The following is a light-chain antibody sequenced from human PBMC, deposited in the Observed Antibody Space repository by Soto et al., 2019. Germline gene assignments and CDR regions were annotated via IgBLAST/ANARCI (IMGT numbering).Light chain of an antibody. V-gene: IGKV2-28*01. CDR2: WGS. J-gene: IGKJ5*01. CDR3: MQGQQTPVT. CDR1: SLLHSSGNNY. Sequence: DIVMTQSPLSLPVTPGEPASISCRSKSLLHSSGNNYLDWYVQKPGQSPQLLIYWGSNRASGVPDRFSGSGSGTDFTLKINRVEAEDFGVYYCMQGQQTPVTFGQGTRLEIK.